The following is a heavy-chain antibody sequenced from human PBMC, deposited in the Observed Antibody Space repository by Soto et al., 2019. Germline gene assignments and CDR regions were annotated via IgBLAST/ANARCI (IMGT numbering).Heavy chain of an antibody. Sequence: SVKVSCKASGGTFSSYAISWVRQAPGQGLEWMGGIIPIFGTANYAQKFQGRVTITADESTSTAYMELSSLRSEDTAVYYCARATIFGVVNYYYYGMDVWGQGTTVTVSS. J-gene: IGHJ6*02. CDR3: ARATIFGVVNYYYYGMDV. V-gene: IGHV1-69*13. CDR1: GGTFSSYA. D-gene: IGHD3-3*01. CDR2: IIPIFGTA.